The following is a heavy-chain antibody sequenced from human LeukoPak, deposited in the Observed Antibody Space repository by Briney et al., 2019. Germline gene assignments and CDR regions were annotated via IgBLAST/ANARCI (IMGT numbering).Heavy chain of an antibody. CDR3: AKAGAYSGYGDY. Sequence: GGSLRLSYAASGFTLSTYAMSWVRQTPGKGLEWVAATSSSDAGTYYADSVKGRFTISRDNAKNSLYLQMNSLRAEDTAVYYCAKAGAYSGYGDYWGQGTLVTVSS. CDR1: GFTLSTYA. V-gene: IGHV3-23*01. J-gene: IGHJ4*02. D-gene: IGHD5-12*01. CDR2: TSSSDAGT.